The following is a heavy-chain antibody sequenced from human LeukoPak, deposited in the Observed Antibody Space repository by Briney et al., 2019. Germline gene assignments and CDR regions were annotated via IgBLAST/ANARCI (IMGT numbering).Heavy chain of an antibody. CDR2: IYHSGIT. Sequence: SETLSLTCTVSGGSISSYYWTWIRQPPGKGLEWIGYIYHSGITNYIPSLKSRVTISMDTSKNQFSLKLNSVTAADTAVYYCARLVESLPYYFDYWGQGTLVTVSS. J-gene: IGHJ4*02. D-gene: IGHD2-21*01. CDR3: ARLVESLPYYFDY. V-gene: IGHV4-59*08. CDR1: GGSISSYY.